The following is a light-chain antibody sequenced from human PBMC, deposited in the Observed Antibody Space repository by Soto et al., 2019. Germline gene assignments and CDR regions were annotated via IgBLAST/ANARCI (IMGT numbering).Light chain of an antibody. CDR1: SSDVGGYNY. Sequence: QSVLTQPRSVSGSPGQSVTISCTGSSSDVGGYNYVSWYQQHPGIAPKFIIYDVSKRPSGVPDRFSGSKSGNTASLTISGLQADDEADYYCCSYAGTYTWVFGGGTKLTVL. CDR3: CSYAGTYTWV. J-gene: IGLJ3*02. V-gene: IGLV2-11*01. CDR2: DVS.